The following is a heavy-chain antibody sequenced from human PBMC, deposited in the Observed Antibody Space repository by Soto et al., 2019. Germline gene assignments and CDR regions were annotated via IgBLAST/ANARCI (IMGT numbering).Heavy chain of an antibody. Sequence: EVQLVESGGGLVQPGGSLRLSCAASGFTFSSYWMHWVRQAPGKGLVWVSRINSDGTTRTYADSVKGRFTISRDNAKNTLYVEMNSLRAADTAVYYCARVGTGYYYKDVWGKGTTVTVSS. CDR2: INSDGTTR. J-gene: IGHJ6*03. V-gene: IGHV3-74*01. CDR3: ARVGTGYYYKDV. CDR1: GFTFSSYW. D-gene: IGHD1-1*01.